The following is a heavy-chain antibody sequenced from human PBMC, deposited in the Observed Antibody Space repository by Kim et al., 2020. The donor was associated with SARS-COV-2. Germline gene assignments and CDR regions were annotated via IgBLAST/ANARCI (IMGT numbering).Heavy chain of an antibody. V-gene: IGHV1-69*13. Sequence: SVKVSCKASGGTFSSYAISWVRQAPGQGLEWMGGIIPIFGTANYAQKFQGRVTITADESTSTAYMELSSLRSEDTAVYYCARDHTRTGTKGWFDPWGQGTLVTVSS. J-gene: IGHJ5*02. D-gene: IGHD1-7*01. CDR3: ARDHTRTGTKGWFDP. CDR1: GGTFSSYA. CDR2: IIPIFGTA.